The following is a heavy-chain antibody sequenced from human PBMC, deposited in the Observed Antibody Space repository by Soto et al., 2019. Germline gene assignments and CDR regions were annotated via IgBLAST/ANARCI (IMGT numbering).Heavy chain of an antibody. CDR3: ARDPGDRTFEN. CDR2: INTDSGDT. D-gene: IGHD2-21*02. Sequence: QVQLVQSGTEVKKPGASVKVSCEASGYTFTAYYIHWVRQAPGQGLEWMGWINTDSGDTRYAQKFQGRVTMPRDTSFGPAYMKLSSRRSDDTAIYYCARDPGDRTFENWGQGTLVTVSS. J-gene: IGHJ4*02. V-gene: IGHV1-2*02. CDR1: GYTFTAYY.